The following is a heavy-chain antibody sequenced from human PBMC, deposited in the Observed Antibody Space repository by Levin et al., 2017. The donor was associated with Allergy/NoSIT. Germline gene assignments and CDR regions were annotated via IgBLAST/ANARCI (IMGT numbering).Heavy chain of an antibody. J-gene: IGHJ6*01. Sequence: GESLKISCVGSGFTFTDYYMHWIRQAPGKGPEWVAYIGNGDDRIYYADAVKGRFTISRDNGKKSLHLQMISLRIEDTAVYYCARGSLRSFYGLDIWGQGTTVTVSS. V-gene: IGHV3-11*01. CDR2: IGNGDDRI. CDR3: ARGSLRSFYGLDI. CDR1: GFTFTDYY.